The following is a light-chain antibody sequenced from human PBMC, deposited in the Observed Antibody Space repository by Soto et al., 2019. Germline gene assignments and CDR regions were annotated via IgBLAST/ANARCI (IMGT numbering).Light chain of an antibody. CDR2: AAS. V-gene: IGKV1-33*01. Sequence: IQLTQSPSSLSASVGDRVTITCRASQDIAIYLAWYQQKPGEAPKLLIYAASTLYGGVPSRFSGSGSGTDFTFTISSLQPEDIATYYCQQYDNIRVTFGQGTRLEIK. CDR3: QQYDNIRVT. J-gene: IGKJ5*01. CDR1: QDIAIY.